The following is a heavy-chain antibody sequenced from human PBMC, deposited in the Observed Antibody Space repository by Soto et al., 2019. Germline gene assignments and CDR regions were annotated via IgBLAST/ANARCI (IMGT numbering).Heavy chain of an antibody. CDR1: GVPIISGGYY. V-gene: IGHV4-31*03. Sequence: SETLSLTCTVSGVPIISGGYYWILIRQHPGKGLEWIGYIYYSGSTYYNPSLKSRVTISVDTSKNQFSLKLSSVTAADTAVYYCASFLYFYDSSGSLVYWGQGTLVTVSS. J-gene: IGHJ4*02. D-gene: IGHD3-22*01. CDR2: IYYSGST. CDR3: ASFLYFYDSSGSLVY.